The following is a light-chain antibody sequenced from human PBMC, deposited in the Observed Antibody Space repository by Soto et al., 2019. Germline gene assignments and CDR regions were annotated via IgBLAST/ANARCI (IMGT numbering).Light chain of an antibody. Sequence: QSALTQPRSVSGSPGQSVTISCTGTSSDVGGYNYVSWYQQHPGKAPKLMIYDVSKRPSGVPDRFSGSKSGNTASLTISGLQAEDEADYYCCSYGGSYTPNWVFGGGTKLTVL. J-gene: IGLJ3*02. CDR1: SSDVGGYNY. CDR3: CSYGGSYTPNWV. CDR2: DVS. V-gene: IGLV2-11*01.